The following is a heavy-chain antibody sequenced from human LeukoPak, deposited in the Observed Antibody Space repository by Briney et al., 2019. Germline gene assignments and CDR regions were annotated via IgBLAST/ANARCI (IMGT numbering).Heavy chain of an antibody. CDR2: INWNGGST. J-gene: IGHJ6*03. Sequence: PGGSLRLSXAASGFTFSSYSMNWVRQAPGKGLEWVSGINWNGGSTGYADSVKGRFTISRDNAKNSLYLQMNSLRAEDTALYYCARVTGGDRSYYMDVWGKGTTVTVSS. CDR1: GFTFSSYS. CDR3: ARVTGGDRSYYMDV. D-gene: IGHD2-21*02. V-gene: IGHV3-20*04.